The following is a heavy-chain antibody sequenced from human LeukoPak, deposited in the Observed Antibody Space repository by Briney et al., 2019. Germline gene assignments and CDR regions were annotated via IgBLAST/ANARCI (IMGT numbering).Heavy chain of an antibody. CDR2: VNPSGIST. Sequence: RGSLRLSCAASGFTFITYSMSWVRQAPGEGLEWVSTVNPSGISTYYADSVKGRFTISRDNSVNTVYLQMNSLRAEDTAVYYCAKDRAGTPWADWGQGTLVTVSS. D-gene: IGHD1-1*01. V-gene: IGHV3-23*01. CDR3: AKDRAGTPWAD. J-gene: IGHJ4*02. CDR1: GFTFITYS.